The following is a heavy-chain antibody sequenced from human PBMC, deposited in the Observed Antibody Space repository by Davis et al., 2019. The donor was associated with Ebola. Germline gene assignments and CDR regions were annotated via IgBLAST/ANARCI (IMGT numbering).Heavy chain of an antibody. CDR3: ARRFRDGYNYFDY. CDR2: VHYSGST. J-gene: IGHJ4*02. CDR1: GGSISSHY. D-gene: IGHD5-24*01. Sequence: PSETLSLTCTVSGGSISSHYWSWIRQPPGKGLEWIGYVHYSGSTKYNPSLKSRVTISLDTSKNQFSLKLSSVTAADTAVYYCARRFRDGYNYFDYWGQGTLVTVSS. V-gene: IGHV4-59*08.